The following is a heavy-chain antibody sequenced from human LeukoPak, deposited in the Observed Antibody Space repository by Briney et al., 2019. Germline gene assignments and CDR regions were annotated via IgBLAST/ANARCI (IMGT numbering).Heavy chain of an antibody. CDR1: GFTFSSYS. V-gene: IGHV3-21*01. D-gene: IGHD3-22*01. Sequence: PGGSLRLSCAASGFTFSSYSMNWVRLAPGKGLEWVSSISSSSSYIYYADSVKGRFTISRDNAKNSLYLQMNSLRAEDTAVYYCAREREDTYYYDSSGYYYFDYWGQGTLVTVSS. CDR3: AREREDTYYYDSSGYYYFDY. J-gene: IGHJ4*02. CDR2: ISSSSSYI.